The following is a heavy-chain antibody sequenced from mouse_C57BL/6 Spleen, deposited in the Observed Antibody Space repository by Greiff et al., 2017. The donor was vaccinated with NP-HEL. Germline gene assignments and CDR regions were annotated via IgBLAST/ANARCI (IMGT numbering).Heavy chain of an antibody. CDR3: AREGSSYEFAY. V-gene: IGHV7-1*01. Sequence: EVQRVESGGGLVQSGRSLRLSCATSGFTFSDFYMEWVRQAPGKGLEWIAASRNKANDYTTEYSASVKGRFIVSRDTSQSILYLQMNTLRAEDTAIYYCAREGSSYEFAYWGQGTLVTVSA. CDR1: GFTFSDFY. D-gene: IGHD1-1*01. CDR2: SRNKANDYTT. J-gene: IGHJ3*01.